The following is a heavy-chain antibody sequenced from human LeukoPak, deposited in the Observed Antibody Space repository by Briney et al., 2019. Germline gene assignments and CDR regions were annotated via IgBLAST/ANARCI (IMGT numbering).Heavy chain of an antibody. CDR2: FSYDGTSK. V-gene: IGHV3-30*03. CDR1: GFTFRDYP. D-gene: IGHD5-18*01. Sequence: GGSLRLSCAASGFTFRDYPMHWVRQAPGKGLQWVAVFSYDGTSKYGDSVKGRFTISGENSKNTIHLQMNGLRPDDTAIYYCASEVEYSISSLYFDYWGQGALVTVSS. CDR3: ASEVEYSISSLYFDY. J-gene: IGHJ4*02.